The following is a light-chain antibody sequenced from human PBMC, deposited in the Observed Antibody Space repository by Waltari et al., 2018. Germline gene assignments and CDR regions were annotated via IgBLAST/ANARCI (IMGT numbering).Light chain of an antibody. J-gene: IGKJ2*01. CDR2: KVS. CDR3: IQGTHWPYT. Sequence: DVVMTQSPLSLPVTLGQPASISCKSSQSLVHSDGNTYLQWFQQRPGQSPRRLIYKVSYRDSGVPDRFSGSGSGTDFTLKISRVEAEDVGVYYCIQGTHWPYTFGQGTKLDIK. CDR1: QSLVHSDGNTY. V-gene: IGKV2-30*02.